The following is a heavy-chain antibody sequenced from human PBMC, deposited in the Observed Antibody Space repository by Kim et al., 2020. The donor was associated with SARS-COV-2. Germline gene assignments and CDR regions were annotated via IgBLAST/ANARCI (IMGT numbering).Heavy chain of an antibody. J-gene: IGHJ6*02. CDR3: ARHMHNDFWSGYYTQQIKYYYYYGMDV. CDR1: GYSFTSYW. V-gene: IGHV5-51*01. Sequence: GESLKISCKGSGYSFTSYWIGWVRQMPGKGLEWMGIIYPGDSDTRYSPSFQGQVTISADKSISTAYLQWSSLKASDTAMYYCARHMHNDFWSGYYTQQIKYYYYYGMDVWGQGTTVTVSS. CDR2: IYPGDSDT. D-gene: IGHD3-3*01.